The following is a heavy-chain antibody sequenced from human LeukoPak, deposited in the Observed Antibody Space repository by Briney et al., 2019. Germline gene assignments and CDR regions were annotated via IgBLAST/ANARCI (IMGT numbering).Heavy chain of an antibody. D-gene: IGHD3-22*01. J-gene: IGHJ4*02. CDR2: ISSSSSYI. CDR1: GFTFSSYS. Sequence: GGSLRLSCAASGFTFSSYSMNWVRQAPGKGLVWVSSISSSSSYIYYADSVKGRFTISRDNAKNSLYLQMNSLRAEDTAVYYCARHYYDSSGYYYGVFDYWGQGTLVTVSS. V-gene: IGHV3-21*01. CDR3: ARHYYDSSGYYYGVFDY.